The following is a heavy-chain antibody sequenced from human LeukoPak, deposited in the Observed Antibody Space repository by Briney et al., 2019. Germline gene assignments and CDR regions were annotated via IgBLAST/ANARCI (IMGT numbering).Heavy chain of an antibody. CDR2: TIGSGGST. V-gene: IGHV3-23*01. CDR1: GFTFSSYA. J-gene: IGHJ3*02. CDR3: AKRSLLWFGELFEGDAFDI. Sequence: GGSLTLSCAASGFTFSSYAMSWVRQAPGKGLEWVSATIGSGGSTYYADPVKGRFTIDRGNSKNKLYLQMNSLRAEDTAVYYCAKRSLLWFGELFEGDAFDIWGQGTMVTVSS. D-gene: IGHD3-10*01.